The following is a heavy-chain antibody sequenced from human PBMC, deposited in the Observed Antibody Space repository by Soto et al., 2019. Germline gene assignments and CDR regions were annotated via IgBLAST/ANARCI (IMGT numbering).Heavy chain of an antibody. CDR3: ARVYSSGWHQLDY. J-gene: IGHJ4*02. Sequence: SETLSLTCTVSGVSISNYYWGWIRQPPGKGLEWIGYFYHSGSTIYNPSLKSRVTISVDTSKNQFSLKLTSVTAADTAVYYCARVYSSGWHQLDYWGQGTLVTVSS. V-gene: IGHV4-59*08. D-gene: IGHD6-19*01. CDR2: FYHSGST. CDR1: GVSISNYY.